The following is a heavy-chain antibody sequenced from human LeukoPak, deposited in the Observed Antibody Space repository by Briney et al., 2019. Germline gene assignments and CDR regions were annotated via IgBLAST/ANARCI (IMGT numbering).Heavy chain of an antibody. Sequence: GGSLRLSCAASGFTFSGSAMHWVRQASGKGLEWVGRIRSKANSYATAYAASVKGRFTISRDDSKNTAYLQMNSLKTEDTAVYYCTTPDYSNYRGDYWGQGTLVTVSS. CDR2: IRSKANSYAT. J-gene: IGHJ4*02. V-gene: IGHV3-73*01. D-gene: IGHD4-11*01. CDR1: GFTFSGSA. CDR3: TTPDYSNYRGDY.